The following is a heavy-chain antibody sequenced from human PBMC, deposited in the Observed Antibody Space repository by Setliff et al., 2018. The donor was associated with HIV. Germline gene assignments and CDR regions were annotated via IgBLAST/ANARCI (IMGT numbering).Heavy chain of an antibody. Sequence: LSLTCTVSGASITNDSFYWGWIRQSPGKGLEWIAHIHHSGPTYYNPSLNSRVTMSIDMSKDQFSLSLTSVTAADTAIYYCARTWLHYGADIPRFDPWGQGVLVTVSS. J-gene: IGHJ5*02. V-gene: IGHV4-39*07. CDR1: GASITNDSFY. CDR2: IHHSGPT. CDR3: ARTWLHYGADIPRFDP. D-gene: IGHD4-17*01.